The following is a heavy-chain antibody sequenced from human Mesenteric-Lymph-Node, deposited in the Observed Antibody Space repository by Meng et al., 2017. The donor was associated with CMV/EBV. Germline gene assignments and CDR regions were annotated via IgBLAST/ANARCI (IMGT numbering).Heavy chain of an antibody. D-gene: IGHD2-8*02. V-gene: IGHV3-74*01. Sequence: GESLKISCAASAFSFNTYSLHWVRQAPGKGLIWVSRISTDGSITTYADSVKGRFTISRDNAKNTLYLQMNSLRAEDTAVYYCARASRADCTGNTCYSWFDPWGQGTLVTVSS. CDR2: ISTDGSIT. CDR3: ARASRADCTGNTCYSWFDP. J-gene: IGHJ5*02. CDR1: AFSFNTYS.